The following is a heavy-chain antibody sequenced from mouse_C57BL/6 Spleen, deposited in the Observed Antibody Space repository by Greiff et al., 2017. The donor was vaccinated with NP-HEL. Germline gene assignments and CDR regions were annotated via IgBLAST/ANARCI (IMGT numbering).Heavy chain of an antibody. CDR2: IDPEDGDT. V-gene: IGHV14-1*01. J-gene: IGHJ3*01. CDR1: GFNIKDYY. Sequence: VQLQQSGAELVRPGASVKLSCTASGFNIKDYYMHWVKQRPEQGLEWIGRIDPEDGDTEYAPKFQGKATMTADTSSNTAYLQLSSLTSEDTAVYYCTAYYGSSLAWFAYWGQGTLVTVSA. D-gene: IGHD1-1*01. CDR3: TAYYGSSLAWFAY.